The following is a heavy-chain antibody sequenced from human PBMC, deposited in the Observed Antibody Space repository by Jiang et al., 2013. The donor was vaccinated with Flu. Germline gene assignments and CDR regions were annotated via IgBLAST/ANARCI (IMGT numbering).Heavy chain of an antibody. D-gene: IGHD5-18*01. V-gene: IGHV3-23*01. J-gene: IGHJ4*02. CDR1: GFTFSSYA. Sequence: AASGFTFSSYAMSWVRQAPGKGLEWVSAISGSGGSTYYADSVKGRFTISRDNSKNTLYLQMNSLRAEDTAVYYCAKDRGNSYGSQEFDYWGQGTLVTVSS. CDR3: AKDRGNSYGSQEFDY. CDR2: ISGSGGST.